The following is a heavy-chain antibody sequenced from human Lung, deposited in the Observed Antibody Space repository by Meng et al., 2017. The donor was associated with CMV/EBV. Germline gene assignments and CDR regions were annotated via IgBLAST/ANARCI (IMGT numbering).Heavy chain of an antibody. CDR1: GFTFDDYG. D-gene: IGHD6-6*01. Sequence: SCAASGFTFDDYGMSWVRQAPGKGLEWVSGINWNGGSTGYADSVKGRFTISRDNAKNSLYLQMNSLRAEDTALYYCARVGAARPGGVYYYYGMDVWGQGXTVTVSS. J-gene: IGHJ6*02. CDR2: INWNGGST. V-gene: IGHV3-20*04. CDR3: ARVGAARPGGVYYYYGMDV.